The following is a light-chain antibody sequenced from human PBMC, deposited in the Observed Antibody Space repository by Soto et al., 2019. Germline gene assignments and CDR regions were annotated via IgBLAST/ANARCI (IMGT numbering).Light chain of an antibody. CDR1: QSVSSS. V-gene: IGKV3-11*01. J-gene: IGKJ5*01. CDR2: NAS. Sequence: EVVMTQSPATLSVSPGERATLSCGASQSVSSSLAWYQQKPGQAPRLLIYNASNRTTGIPARFSGSGSGTDFTLTISSLEPEDFAVYYCQQRGDWPPITFGQGTRLEIK. CDR3: QQRGDWPPIT.